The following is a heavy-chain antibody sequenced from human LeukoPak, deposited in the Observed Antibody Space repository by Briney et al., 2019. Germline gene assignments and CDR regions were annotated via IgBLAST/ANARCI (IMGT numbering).Heavy chain of an antibody. D-gene: IGHD3-16*02. CDR3: AKGETYYDYVWGSYRPDYFDY. Sequence: QTGGSLRLSCAASGFTFSSYAMSWVRQAPGKGLEWGSAISGSGGSTYYADSVKGRFTISRDNSKNTLYLQMNSLRAEDTAVYYCAKGETYYDYVWGSYRPDYFDYWGQGTLVTVSS. V-gene: IGHV3-23*01. J-gene: IGHJ4*02. CDR1: GFTFSSYA. CDR2: ISGSGGST.